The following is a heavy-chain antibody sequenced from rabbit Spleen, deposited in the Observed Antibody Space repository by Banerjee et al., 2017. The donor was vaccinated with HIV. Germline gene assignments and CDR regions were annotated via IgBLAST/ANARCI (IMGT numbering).Heavy chain of an antibody. CDR2: IATASDIT. J-gene: IGHJ4*01. CDR3: ARQGLNYDDAGVYL. V-gene: IGHV1S45*01. D-gene: IGHD2-1*01. CDR1: GFSFSSSYW. Sequence: QQQLVESGGGLVQPEGSLTLTCTASGFSFSSSYWICWVRQAPGKGLEWIGCIATASDITYYASWAKGRFTISKASSTTVTLQLNSLTAADTATYFCARQGLNYDDAGVYLWGPGTLVTVS.